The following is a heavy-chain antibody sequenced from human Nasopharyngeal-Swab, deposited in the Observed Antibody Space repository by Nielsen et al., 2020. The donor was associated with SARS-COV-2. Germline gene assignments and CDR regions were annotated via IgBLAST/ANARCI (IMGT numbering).Heavy chain of an antibody. Sequence: SETLSLTCTVSGGSISSGGYYWSWIRQHQGKGLEWIGYIYYSGSTYYNPSLTSRVTISVDTSQNQFSLKLSSVTAAGTAVYYCASTPIVVVITAFDYWGQGTLVTVSS. J-gene: IGHJ4*02. V-gene: IGHV4-31*03. CDR1: GGSISSGGYY. CDR3: ASTPIVVVITAFDY. CDR2: IYYSGST. D-gene: IGHD3-22*01.